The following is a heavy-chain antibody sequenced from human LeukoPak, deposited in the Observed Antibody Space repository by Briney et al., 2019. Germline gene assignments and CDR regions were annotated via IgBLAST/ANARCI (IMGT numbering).Heavy chain of an antibody. CDR2: INPNSGDT. CDR1: GYTFTCYY. J-gene: IGHJ4*02. CDR3: ARAYGSGRHTDQYYFDS. D-gene: IGHD3-10*01. Sequence: ASVKLSCKTSGYTFTCYYIHWVRQAPGQGLEWMGWINPNSGDTNYAQKFQANVTMTSETSISTTYMDLSRLRSGDTAVYYYARAYGSGRHTDQYYFDSWGQGTLVSVSS. V-gene: IGHV1-2*02.